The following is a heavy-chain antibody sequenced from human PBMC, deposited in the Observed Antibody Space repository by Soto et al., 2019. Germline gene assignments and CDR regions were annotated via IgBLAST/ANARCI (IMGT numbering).Heavy chain of an antibody. Sequence: PGGSLRLSCVGSGFTLSTYSINWVRQAPGKGLEWASSISSRGDIYYADSVKGRFTISRDNAKNSVSLQMNSLRAYDTAVYYCAREYTAWPLAYGLDVWGQGATVTVSS. J-gene: IGHJ6*02. CDR3: AREYTAWPLAYGLDV. D-gene: IGHD2-2*02. V-gene: IGHV3-21*01. CDR2: ISSRGDI. CDR1: GFTLSTYS.